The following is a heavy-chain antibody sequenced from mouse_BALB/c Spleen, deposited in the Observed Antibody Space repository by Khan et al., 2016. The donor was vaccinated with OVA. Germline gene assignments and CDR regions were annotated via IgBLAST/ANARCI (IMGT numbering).Heavy chain of an antibody. CDR3: ARTHER. CDR2: INPSSGYT. J-gene: IGHJ2*01. V-gene: IGHV1-4*01. CDR1: GYTFTSYT. Sequence: QVQLKQSGAELARPGASVKMSCKASGYTFTSYTMHWVQQRPGKGLEWIGYINPSSGYTKYNQKFKDKATLTADKSSSTAYIQLSSLTSEDSAVYYCARTHERWGQGTTLTVSS.